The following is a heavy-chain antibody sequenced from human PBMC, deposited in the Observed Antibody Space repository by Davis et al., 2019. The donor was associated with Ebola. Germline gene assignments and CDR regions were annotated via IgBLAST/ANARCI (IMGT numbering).Heavy chain of an antibody. CDR3: ARHYWLWWPEYFQH. V-gene: IGHV4-34*01. J-gene: IGHJ1*01. D-gene: IGHD2-21*01. Sequence: MPSETLSLTCAVYGGSFSGYYWSWIRQPPGKGLEWIGEINHSGSTNYNPSLKSRVTISVDTSKNHLSLKLSSVTAADTAVYYCARHYWLWWPEYFQHWGQGTLVTV. CDR1: GGSFSGYY. CDR2: INHSGST.